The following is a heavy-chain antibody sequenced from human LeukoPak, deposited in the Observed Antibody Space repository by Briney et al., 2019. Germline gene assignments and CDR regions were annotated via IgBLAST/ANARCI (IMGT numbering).Heavy chain of an antibody. Sequence: GGSLRLSCAASGFTFSSYGMHWVRQAPGKGLEWVAFIRYDGSNKYYADSVKGRFTISRDNSKNTLYLQMYSLRAEDTAVYYCAKDKAVAGTEYRSELFDYWGQGTLVTVSS. CDR3: AKDKAVAGTEYRSELFDY. J-gene: IGHJ4*02. CDR1: GFTFSSYG. V-gene: IGHV3-30*02. D-gene: IGHD6-19*01. CDR2: IRYDGSNK.